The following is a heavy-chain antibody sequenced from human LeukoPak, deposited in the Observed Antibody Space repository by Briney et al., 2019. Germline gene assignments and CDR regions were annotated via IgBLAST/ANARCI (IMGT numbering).Heavy chain of an antibody. J-gene: IGHJ4*02. D-gene: IGHD6-19*01. CDR3: ARHRGSGVAGTGGVES. CDR2: ITDSDLST. V-gene: IGHV3-23*01. CDR1: GFTFGSYA. Sequence: GGSLRLSCAASGFTFGSYAMTWVRQAPGKGLEWVSVITDSDLSTYYADSVRGRFTISRDNSKNTLYLQMNSLRADDTAVYYCARHRGSGVAGTGGVESWGQGTLVTVSS.